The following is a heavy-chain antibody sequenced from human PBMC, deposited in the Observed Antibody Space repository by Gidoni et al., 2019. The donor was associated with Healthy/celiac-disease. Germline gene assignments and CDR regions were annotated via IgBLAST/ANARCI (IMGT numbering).Heavy chain of an antibody. CDR1: GGSFSGYY. Sequence: QVQLQQWGAGLLKPSETLSLTCAVYGGSFSGYYWSWIRQPPGKGLEWIGEINHSGSTNYNPSLKSRVTISVDTSKNQFSLKLSSVTAADTAVYYCARGLYGSGVTNDAFDIWGQGTMVTVSS. V-gene: IGHV4-34*01. CDR3: ARGLYGSGVTNDAFDI. CDR2: INHSGST. J-gene: IGHJ3*02. D-gene: IGHD3-10*01.